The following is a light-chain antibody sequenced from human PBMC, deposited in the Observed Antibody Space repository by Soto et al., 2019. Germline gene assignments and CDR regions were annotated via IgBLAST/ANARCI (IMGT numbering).Light chain of an antibody. J-gene: IGLJ2*01. CDR3: SSYAGSDTFVV. CDR1: SSDIGAYNY. CDR2: EVS. Sequence: QSALTQPASVSGSPGQSITISCTGTSSDIGAYNYVSWFQQHPGKVPKLMIYEVSNRPSGVSDRFSASKSGNTASLTISGLQAEDEADYYCSSYAGSDTFVVFGGGTKLTVL. V-gene: IGLV2-14*01.